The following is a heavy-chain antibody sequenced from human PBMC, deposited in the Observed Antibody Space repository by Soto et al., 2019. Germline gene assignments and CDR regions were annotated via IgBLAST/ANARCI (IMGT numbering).Heavy chain of an antibody. CDR3: AKDRPIVLMVYAKNYYGMDV. CDR2: ISCSGGST. J-gene: IGHJ6*02. Sequence: SLRLSCAASVFTFSSYAMNCVRQAPEKELEWVSAISCSGGSTYYADCVKGRFTISRDNSKNTLYLQMNSLRAEDTAVYYCAKDRPIVLMVYAKNYYGMDVWGQGTTVTVSS. D-gene: IGHD2-8*01. V-gene: IGHV3-23*01. CDR1: VFTFSSYA.